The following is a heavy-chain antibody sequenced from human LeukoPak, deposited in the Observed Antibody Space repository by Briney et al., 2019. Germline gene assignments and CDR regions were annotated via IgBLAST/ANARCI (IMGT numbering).Heavy chain of an antibody. CDR3: ARGGVTIFGVATPMNWFDP. Sequence: SETLSLTCTVSGVSLSSYFWSWIRQPPGKGLEWIGYIYHSGSSFYNPSLKSRVTISVDTSKNQFSLKLSSVTAADTAVYYCARGGVTIFGVATPMNWFDPWGQGTLVTVSS. V-gene: IGHV4-59*01. J-gene: IGHJ5*02. CDR2: IYHSGSS. D-gene: IGHD3-3*01. CDR1: GVSLSSYF.